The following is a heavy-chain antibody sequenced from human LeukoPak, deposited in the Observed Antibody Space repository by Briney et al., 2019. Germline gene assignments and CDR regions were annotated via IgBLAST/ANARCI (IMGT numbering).Heavy chain of an antibody. D-gene: IGHD4-11*01. V-gene: IGHV3-23*01. J-gene: IGHJ4*02. Sequence: PGGSLRLSCVASGFTFSDYAMNWVRQAPGKGLEWVSTFKTNSGQVYHAESVRGRFTISRDNSKNTVYLQMSSLGAEDTALYYCARSVPDYTRFDYWGQGALVTVSP. CDR1: GFTFSDYA. CDR3: ARSVPDYTRFDY. CDR2: FKTNSGQV.